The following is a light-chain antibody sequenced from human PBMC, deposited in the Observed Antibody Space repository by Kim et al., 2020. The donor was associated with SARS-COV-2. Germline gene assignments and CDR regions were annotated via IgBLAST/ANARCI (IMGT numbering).Light chain of an antibody. CDR1: SGSIASNY. CDR2: EDN. J-gene: IGLJ2*01. CDR3: QSYDSSNVV. V-gene: IGLV6-57*02. Sequence: GHTVTISCTGSSGSIASNYVQWYQQRPGSAPTTVIYEDNQRPSGVPDRFSGSIDSSSNSASLTISGLKTEDEADYYCQSYDSSNVVFGGGTQLTVL.